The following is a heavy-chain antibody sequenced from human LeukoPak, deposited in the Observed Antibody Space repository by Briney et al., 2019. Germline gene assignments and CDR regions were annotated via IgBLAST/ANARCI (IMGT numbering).Heavy chain of an antibody. J-gene: IGHJ3*02. CDR2: IIPIFGTA. Sequence: SGTVACKTSGGRCSSYAIRWVRQAPGQGLEWMGGIIPIFGTANYAQKFQGRVTITADESTSTAYMELSSLRSEDTAVYYCARFRWCTSCFAFDIWGQGTMVTVSS. V-gene: IGHV1-69*01. D-gene: IGHD2-2*01. CDR1: GGRCSSYA. CDR3: ARFRWCTSCFAFDI.